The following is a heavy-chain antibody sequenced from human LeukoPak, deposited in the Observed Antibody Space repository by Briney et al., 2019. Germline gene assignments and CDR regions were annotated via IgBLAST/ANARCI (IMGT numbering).Heavy chain of an antibody. V-gene: IGHV4-59*11. CDR1: GGSISSHY. CDR3: ARVGLLPVGLAARRVYYYYMDV. Sequence: PSETLSLTCTVSGGSISSHYWSWIRQPPGKGLEWIGYIYYSGSINYNPSLKSRVTISVDTSKNQFSLKLSSVTAADTAVYYCARVGLLPVGLAARRVYYYYMDVWGKGTTVTVSS. J-gene: IGHJ6*03. D-gene: IGHD6-6*01. CDR2: IYYSGSI.